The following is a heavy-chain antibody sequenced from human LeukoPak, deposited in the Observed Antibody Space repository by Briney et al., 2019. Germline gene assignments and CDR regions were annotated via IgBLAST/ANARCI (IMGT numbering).Heavy chain of an antibody. J-gene: IGHJ4*02. CDR3: ATGGYYDSSANYY. Sequence: GGSLRLSCAASGFTFSSYSMNWVRQAPGKRLEWVSSISSSSSYIYYADSVKGRFTISRDNAKNSLYLQMNSLRAEDTAVYYCATGGYYDSSANYYWGQGTLVTVSS. D-gene: IGHD3-22*01. V-gene: IGHV3-21*01. CDR1: GFTFSSYS. CDR2: ISSSSSYI.